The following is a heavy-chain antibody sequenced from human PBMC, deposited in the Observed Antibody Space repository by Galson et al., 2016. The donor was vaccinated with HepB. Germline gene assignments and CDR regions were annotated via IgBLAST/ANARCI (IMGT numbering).Heavy chain of an antibody. CDR1: GSAFSVYW. D-gene: IGHD5-12*01. V-gene: IGHV3-7*01. J-gene: IGHJ3*01. CDR3: AIGGSFAFDL. Sequence: SLRLSCAASGSAFSVYWMNWLRQPPGKGPEFVGSIKPDGSETYFVDSVKGRFTISRDNAKNSLYLQMNSLTGEDTAVYYCAIGGSFAFDLWGLGTMVTVSS. CDR2: IKPDGSET.